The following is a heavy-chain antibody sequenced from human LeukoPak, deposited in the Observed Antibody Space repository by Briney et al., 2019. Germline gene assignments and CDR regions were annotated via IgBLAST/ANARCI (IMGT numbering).Heavy chain of an antibody. CDR3: VREEDGDYVGAFDV. V-gene: IGHV3-74*01. CDR1: GFTFSSYW. J-gene: IGHJ3*01. CDR2: INHDGDST. D-gene: IGHD3-16*01. Sequence: GSLRLSCAASGFTFSSYWMHWARQAPGKGLVWVSRINHDGDSTNYADSVTGRFTISRDNAKNTLYLEMNSLTGEDTAVYYCVREEDGDYVGAFDVWGQGTMVTVSS.